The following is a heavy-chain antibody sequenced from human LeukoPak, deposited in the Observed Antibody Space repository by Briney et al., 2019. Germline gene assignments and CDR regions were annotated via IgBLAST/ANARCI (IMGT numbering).Heavy chain of an antibody. V-gene: IGHV1-2*04. CDR2: INPNSGGT. CDR3: ARGKIPSFGEASEGFDP. J-gene: IGHJ5*02. D-gene: IGHD3-10*01. Sequence: ASVKVSCKASGYTFTGYYMHWVRQAPGQGLEWMGWINPNSGGTNYAQKFQGWVTMTRDTSISTAYMELSRLRSDDTAVYYCARGKIPSFGEASEGFDPWGQGTLVTVSS. CDR1: GYTFTGYY.